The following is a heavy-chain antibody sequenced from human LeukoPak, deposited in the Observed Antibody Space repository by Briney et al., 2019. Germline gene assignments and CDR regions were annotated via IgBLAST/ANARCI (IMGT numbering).Heavy chain of an antibody. CDR3: ARTRYDYYDSSGEVSYYMDV. J-gene: IGHJ6*03. V-gene: IGHV4-34*01. CDR2: INHSGST. CDR1: GGSLSGFY. Sequence: ASETLSLTCAVYGGSLSGFYWTWIRQPPGKGLEWIGEINHSGSTNYNPSLKSRVTMSVDTSKNQFSLKLSSVTAADTAVYYCARTRYDYYDSSGEVSYYMDVWGKGTTVTISS. D-gene: IGHD3-22*01.